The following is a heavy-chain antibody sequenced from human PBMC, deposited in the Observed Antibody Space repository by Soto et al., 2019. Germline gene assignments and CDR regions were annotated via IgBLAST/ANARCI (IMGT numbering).Heavy chain of an antibody. V-gene: IGHV1-2*04. D-gene: IGHD3-16*02. CDR1: GYTFTGYY. CDR2: INPNSGGT. CDR3: ARGFTFGRVIDDFDY. Sequence: ASVKVSCKASGYTFTGYYMHWVRQAPGQGLEWMGWINPNSGGTNYAQKFQGWVTMTRDTSISTAYMELSRLRSDDTAVYYCARGFTFGRVIDDFDYWGQGTLVTVSS. J-gene: IGHJ4*02.